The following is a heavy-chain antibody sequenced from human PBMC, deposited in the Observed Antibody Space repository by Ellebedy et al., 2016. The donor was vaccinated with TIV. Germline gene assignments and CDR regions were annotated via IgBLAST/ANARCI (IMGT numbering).Heavy chain of an antibody. D-gene: IGHD3-10*01. CDR1: GYIFSTYW. V-gene: IGHV5-51*01. CDR2: IYPGDSDT. CDR3: ARPFYGSVTTYYYRMDV. J-gene: IGHJ6*02. Sequence: ASVKVSCXGSGYIFSTYWIARVRQMPGKGLEWMGIIYPGDSDTRYSPSFEGQVTISADKSISTVYLQWSSLKASDTAMYYCARPFYGSVTTYYYRMDVWGQGTKVIVAS.